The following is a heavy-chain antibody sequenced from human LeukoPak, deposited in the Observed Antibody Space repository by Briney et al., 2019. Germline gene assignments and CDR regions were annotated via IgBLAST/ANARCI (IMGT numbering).Heavy chain of an antibody. CDR1: GFIFSSYA. Sequence: PGGSLRLSCAASGFIFSSYAMSWIRQAPGKGLEWVANIKHDGSDSFYVDSVKGRFTISRDNSENSLYLQMHSLRVEDTAMYFCARDRRPTIYGGLDSWGQGTVVTVSS. D-gene: IGHD4-17*01. V-gene: IGHV3-7*01. CDR2: IKHDGSDS. J-gene: IGHJ4*02. CDR3: ARDRRPTIYGGLDS.